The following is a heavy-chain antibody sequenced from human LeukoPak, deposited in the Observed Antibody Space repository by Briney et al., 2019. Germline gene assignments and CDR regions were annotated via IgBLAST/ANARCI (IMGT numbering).Heavy chain of an antibody. D-gene: IGHD2-15*01. CDR1: GGTFSSYA. CDR2: IIPIFGTA. V-gene: IGHV1-69*05. CDR3: ARGENRGYCSGGSCYLNWFDP. J-gene: IGHJ5*02. Sequence: GASVKVSCKASGGTFSSYAISWVRQAPGQGLEWMGRIIPIFGTANYAQKFQGRVTITTDESTSTAYMELSSLRSDDTAVYYCARGENRGYCSGGSCYLNWFDPWGQGTLVTVSS.